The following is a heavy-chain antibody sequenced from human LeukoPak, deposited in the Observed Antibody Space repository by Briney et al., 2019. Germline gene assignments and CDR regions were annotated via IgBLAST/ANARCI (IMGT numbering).Heavy chain of an antibody. CDR2: ISYDGSNK. Sequence: GGSLRLSCAASEXTFSSYGMHWVRQAPGKGLEWVAVISYDGSNKYYADSVKGRFTISRDNSKNTLYLQMNSLRAEDTAVYYCAKGYVLLWFGEAWGQGTLVTVSS. J-gene: IGHJ5*02. CDR1: EXTFSSYG. CDR3: AKGYVLLWFGEA. V-gene: IGHV3-30*18. D-gene: IGHD3-10*01.